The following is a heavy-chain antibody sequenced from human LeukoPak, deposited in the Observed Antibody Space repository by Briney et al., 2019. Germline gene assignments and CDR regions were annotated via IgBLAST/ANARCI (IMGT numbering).Heavy chain of an antibody. J-gene: IGHJ5*02. D-gene: IGHD3-3*01. CDR2: INTNTGNP. CDR1: GYTFTSYV. CDR3: ARDFSAPYYDFWSGYFSRRWFDP. V-gene: IGHV7-4-1*02. Sequence: ASVKVSCKASGYTFTSYVMNWVRQAPGQGLEWMGWINTNTGNPTYAQGFTGRFVFSLDTSVSTAYLQISSLKAEDTAVYYCARDFSAPYYDFWSGYFSRRWFDPWGQGTLVTVSS.